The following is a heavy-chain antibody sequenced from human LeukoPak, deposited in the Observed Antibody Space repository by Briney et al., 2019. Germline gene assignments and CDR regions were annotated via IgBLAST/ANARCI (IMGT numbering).Heavy chain of an antibody. V-gene: IGHV1-2*02. CDR1: GYTFTGYY. CDR2: INPNSGGT. D-gene: IGHD3-3*01. CDR3: ARALRFLEWLYYGSDY. J-gene: IGHJ4*02. Sequence: ASVKVSCKASGYTFTGYYMHWVRQAPGQGLEWMGWINPNSGGTNYAQKYQGRVTMTRDTSISTAYMELSRLRSDDTAVYYCARALRFLEWLYYGSDYWGQGTLVTVSS.